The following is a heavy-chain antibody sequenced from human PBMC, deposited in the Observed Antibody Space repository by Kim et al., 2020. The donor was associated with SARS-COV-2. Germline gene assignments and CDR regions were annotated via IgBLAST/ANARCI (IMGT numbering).Heavy chain of an antibody. V-gene: IGHV4-39*07. Sequence: SETLSLTCTVSGGSISSSSYYWGWIRQPPGKGLEWIGSIYYSGSTYYNPSLKSRVTISVDTSKNQFSLKLSSVTAADTAVYYCARETRTYYDFWSGYPAFDYWGQGTLVTVSS. CDR3: ARETRTYYDFWSGYPAFDY. CDR2: IYYSGST. CDR1: GGSISSSSYY. J-gene: IGHJ4*02. D-gene: IGHD3-3*01.